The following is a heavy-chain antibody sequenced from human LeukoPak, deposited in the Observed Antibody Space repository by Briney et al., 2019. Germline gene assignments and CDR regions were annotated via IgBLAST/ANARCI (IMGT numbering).Heavy chain of an antibody. V-gene: IGHV3-15*01. CDR2: IKSKADGGTA. D-gene: IGHD3-16*02. CDR1: GIIFSDAW. Sequence: GGSLRLSCVTSGIIFSDAWMGWVRQAPGKGLEWVGHIKSKADGGTADYAAPVKGRFTISRDDSKNVLFMQMNSLKTEDTAVYYCITVTDVWGSYRFLYWGQGTLVTVSS. J-gene: IGHJ4*02. CDR3: ITVTDVWGSYRFLY.